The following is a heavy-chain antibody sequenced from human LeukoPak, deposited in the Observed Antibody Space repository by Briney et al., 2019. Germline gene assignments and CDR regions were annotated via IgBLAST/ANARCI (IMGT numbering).Heavy chain of an antibody. V-gene: IGHV3-30-3*01. J-gene: IGHJ3*02. CDR1: EFTFGNYG. D-gene: IGHD3-22*01. CDR2: ISYDGSNK. CDR3: ARAQGDYDSSGFNDAFDI. Sequence: PGGSLRLSCVAYEFTFGNYGMSWVRQAPGKGLEWVAVISYDGSNKYYADSVKGRFTISRDNSKNTLYLQMNSLGAEDTAVYYCARAQGDYDSSGFNDAFDIWGQGTMVTVSS.